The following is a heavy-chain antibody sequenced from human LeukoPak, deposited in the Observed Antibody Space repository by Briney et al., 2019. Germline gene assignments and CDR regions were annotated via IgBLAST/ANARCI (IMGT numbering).Heavy chain of an antibody. J-gene: IGHJ4*02. CDR3: ARVQRYWSGYYSDY. V-gene: IGHV4-59*13. D-gene: IGHD3-3*01. CDR2: IYYTGSA. Sequence: SETLSLTCSVSGGSLTDYFWSWIRQPPGKAMEWIGYIYYTGSANYNPSLKSRVTISVDTSKKQFSLKMSSVTAADMAVYYCARVQRYWSGYYSDYWGQGTLVTVSS. CDR1: GGSLTDYF.